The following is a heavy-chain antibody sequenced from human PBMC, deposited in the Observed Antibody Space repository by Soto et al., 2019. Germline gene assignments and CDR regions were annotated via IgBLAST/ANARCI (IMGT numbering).Heavy chain of an antibody. CDR3: ARGREGVVAAH. D-gene: IGHD5-12*01. Sequence: QVQLQQWGAGLLKPSETLSLNCAVNGGSLSGYYWSWIRQPPGKGLEWIGEIKDGGRTNYSPSLQSRATISSDTTNNQFSLRLYSVAAADAGVYYCARGREGVVAAHWDQGTLVTVSS. J-gene: IGHJ4*02. CDR2: IKDGGRT. CDR1: GGSLSGYY. V-gene: IGHV4-34*01.